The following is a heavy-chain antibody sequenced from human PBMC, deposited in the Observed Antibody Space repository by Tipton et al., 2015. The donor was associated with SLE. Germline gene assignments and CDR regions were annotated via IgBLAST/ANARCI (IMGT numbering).Heavy chain of an antibody. CDR2: IYYSGST. CDR3: ARAGGGDSNWFDP. D-gene: IGHD2-21*01. Sequence: TLSLTCTVSGGSISSGGYYWTWIRQPPGKGLEWIGSIYYSGSTHYNPSLKSRVTISVDTSKNQFSLKLSSVTAADTAVYYCARAGGGDSNWFDPWGQGTLVTVSS. CDR1: GGSISSGGYY. V-gene: IGHV4-39*07. J-gene: IGHJ5*02.